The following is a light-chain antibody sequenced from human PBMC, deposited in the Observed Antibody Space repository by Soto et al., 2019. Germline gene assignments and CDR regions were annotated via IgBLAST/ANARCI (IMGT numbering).Light chain of an antibody. CDR2: GAS. CDR1: QSVSSK. J-gene: IGKJ3*01. Sequence: EIVMTQSPATLSVSPGERATLSCRASQSVSSKLGWYQQKPGQAPRLLIYGASISATGIPARFSGSGSGTEFTLTISSLQSEDFAVYYCQQYNNCPRTFGPGTKVDIK. CDR3: QQYNNCPRT. V-gene: IGKV3-15*01.